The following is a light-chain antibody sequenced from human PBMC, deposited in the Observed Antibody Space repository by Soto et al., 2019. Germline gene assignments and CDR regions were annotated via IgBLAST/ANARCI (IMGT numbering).Light chain of an antibody. V-gene: IGLV2-23*01. CDR1: SSDVGSYNL. Sequence: QSALTQPASVSGSPGQSITISCTRTSSDVGSYNLVSWYQQHPGKAPKLMIYEGSKRPSGVSNRFSGSKSGNTASLTISGLQAEDEADYYCCSYAGSSTRVVFGGGTKLTVL. CDR2: EGS. J-gene: IGLJ2*01. CDR3: CSYAGSSTRVV.